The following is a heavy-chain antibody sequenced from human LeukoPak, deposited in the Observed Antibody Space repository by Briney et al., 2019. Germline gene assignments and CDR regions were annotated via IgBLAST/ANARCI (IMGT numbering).Heavy chain of an antibody. J-gene: IGHJ3*02. CDR2: IYTSGST. Sequence: SETLSLTCTVSGGSISSSSYYWSWIRQPAGKGLEWIGRIYTSGSTNYNPSLKSRVTMSVDTSKNQFSLKLSSVTAADTAVYYCARDKGSGWYSDAFDIWGQGTMVTVSS. CDR1: GGSISSSSYY. D-gene: IGHD6-19*01. V-gene: IGHV4-61*02. CDR3: ARDKGSGWYSDAFDI.